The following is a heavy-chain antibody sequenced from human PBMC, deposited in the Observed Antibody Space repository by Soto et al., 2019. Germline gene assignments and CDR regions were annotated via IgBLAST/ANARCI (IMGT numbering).Heavy chain of an antibody. J-gene: IGHJ4*02. CDR3: TRDDITIFGVVIIMDY. D-gene: IGHD3-3*01. CDR1: GFTFGDYA. V-gene: IGHV3-49*03. CDR2: IRSKAYGGTT. Sequence: GGSLRLSCTASGFTFGDYAMSWFRQAPGKGLEWVGFIRSKAYGGTTEYAASVKGRFTISRDDSKSIAYLQMNSLKTEDTAVYYCTRDDITIFGVVIIMDYWGQGTLVTVSS.